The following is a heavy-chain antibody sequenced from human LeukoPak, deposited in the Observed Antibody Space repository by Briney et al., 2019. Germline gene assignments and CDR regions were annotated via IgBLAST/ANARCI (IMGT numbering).Heavy chain of an antibody. V-gene: IGHV3-48*01. D-gene: IGHD6-19*01. J-gene: IGHJ4*02. CDR3: VRDHTSGWLGY. Sequence: PGGSLRLSCTASGFTFSDFNMNWVRQAPGKGPEWVSHITGSGLSIDYSDSVKGLFTISRDNAKNSLYLQMNSLRAEDSAVYYCVRDHTSGWLGYWGQGTLVALSS. CDR1: GFTFSDFN. CDR2: ITGSGLSI.